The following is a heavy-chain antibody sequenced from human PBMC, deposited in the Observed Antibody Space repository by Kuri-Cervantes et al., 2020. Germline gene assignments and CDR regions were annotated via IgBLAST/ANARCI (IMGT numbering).Heavy chain of an antibody. D-gene: IGHD3-3*01. CDR3: ARAYYDFWSGYYGYYYGMDV. V-gene: IGHV3-53*01. CDR1: GFTFDDYA. J-gene: IGHJ6*02. CDR2: IYSGGST. Sequence: GESLKISCAASGFTFDDYAMHWVRQAPGKGLEWVSVIYSGGSTYYADSVKGRFTISRDNSKNTLYLQMNSLRAEDTAVYYCARAYYDFWSGYYGYYYGMDVWGQGTTVTVSS.